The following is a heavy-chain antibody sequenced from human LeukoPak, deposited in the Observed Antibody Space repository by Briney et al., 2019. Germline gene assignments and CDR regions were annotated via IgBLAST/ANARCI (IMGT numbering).Heavy chain of an antibody. CDR3: ARDQTYYDSSGSDY. J-gene: IGHJ4*02. V-gene: IGHV1-2*02. D-gene: IGHD3-22*01. CDR2: INPNGGGT. Sequence: GASVKVSCKASGYTFTGYYMHWVRQAPGQGLEWMGWINPNGGGTNYAQKLQGRVTMTTDTSTSTAYMELRSLRSDDTAVYYCARDQTYYDSSGSDYWGQGTLVTVSS. CDR1: GYTFTGYY.